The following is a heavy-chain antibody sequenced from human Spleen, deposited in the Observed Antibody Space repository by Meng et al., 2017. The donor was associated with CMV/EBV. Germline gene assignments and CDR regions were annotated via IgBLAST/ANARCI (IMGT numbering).Heavy chain of an antibody. J-gene: IGHJ4*02. CDR3: ARVFGRDYPDS. D-gene: IGHD3-16*01. CDR2: IYYRGST. Sequence: QGRRQEAGPKSLKPSQTLSLTCTVSGGSISSGDYYWSGIRQPPGKGLEWIGHIYYRGSTYYNPSLKSRLTISVDTSKNQFSLELSSVTAADTAVYYCARVFGRDYPDSWGRGTLVTVSS. CDR1: GGSISSGDYY. V-gene: IGHV4-30-4*08.